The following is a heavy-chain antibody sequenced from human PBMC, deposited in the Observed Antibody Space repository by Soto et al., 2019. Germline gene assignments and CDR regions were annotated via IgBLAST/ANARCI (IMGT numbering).Heavy chain of an antibody. CDR1: GGSISSGGYS. J-gene: IGHJ4*02. D-gene: IGHD5-12*01. CDR2: IYHSGST. V-gene: IGHV4-30-2*01. CDR3: AAGGGLPRYY. Sequence: QLQLQESGSGLVKPSQTLSLTCAVSGGSISSGGYSWSWMRQPLGKCLEWIGYIYHSGSTYYNPSLKSRVTISVDRAKNQFSLKLSSVTAADTAVYYCAAGGGLPRYYWGQGTLVTVSS.